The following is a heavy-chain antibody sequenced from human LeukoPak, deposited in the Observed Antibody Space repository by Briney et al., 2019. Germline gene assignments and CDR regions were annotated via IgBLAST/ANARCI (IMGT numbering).Heavy chain of an antibody. J-gene: IGHJ4*02. D-gene: IGHD5-18*01. Sequence: GGSLRLSCTASGFTFSIYAMHWVRQAPGKGLEYVSAISSNGGSTYYANSVKGRFTISRDNSKNTLYLQLGSLRAEDMAVYYCARVLRDSSMGYGYWGQGTLVTVSS. CDR2: ISSNGGST. V-gene: IGHV3-64*01. CDR3: ARVLRDSSMGYGY. CDR1: GFTFSIYA.